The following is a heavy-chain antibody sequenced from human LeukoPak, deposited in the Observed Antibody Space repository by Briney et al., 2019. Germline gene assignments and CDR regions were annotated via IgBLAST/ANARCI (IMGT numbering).Heavy chain of an antibody. J-gene: IGHJ4*02. CDR2: INPNGGST. Sequence: AASVKVSCKASGYTFTSYSMHWVRQAPGQGLEWMGIINPNGGSTIYAQKFQGRVTMTRDTSTSTVYMDLTSLRSEDTAVYYCARGGMVRDRRHFQFDHWGQGTLVTVSS. V-gene: IGHV1-46*01. D-gene: IGHD3-10*01. CDR3: ARGGMVRDRRHFQFDH. CDR1: GYTFTSYS.